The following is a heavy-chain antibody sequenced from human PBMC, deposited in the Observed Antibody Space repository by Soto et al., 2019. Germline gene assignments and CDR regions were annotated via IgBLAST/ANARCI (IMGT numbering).Heavy chain of an antibody. V-gene: IGHV5-51*01. CDR3: VRIPHWTTSYYDHSYGMDV. CDR1: GYSFPSQW. D-gene: IGHD2-21*01. J-gene: IGHJ6*02. CDR2: IYPADSDT. Sequence: PGESLKISCKGSGYSFPSQWLGWVRQTPGKGLEWIGSIYPADSDTRYSPSFQGQVIISADKSIRTAYLEWSSLKASDSAMYYCVRIPHWTTSYYDHSYGMDVWGRGTTVTVSS.